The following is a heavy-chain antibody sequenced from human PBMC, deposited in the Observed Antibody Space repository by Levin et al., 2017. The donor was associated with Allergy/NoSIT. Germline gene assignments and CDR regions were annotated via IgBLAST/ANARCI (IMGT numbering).Heavy chain of an antibody. CDR1: GGSISSYY. J-gene: IGHJ4*02. V-gene: IGHV4-59*08. CDR3: ARTGYSSGPDY. Sequence: SCTVSGGSISSYYWSWIRQPPGKGLEWIGYIYYSGSTNYNPSLKSRVTISVDTSKNQFSLKLSSVTAADTAVYYCARTGYSSGPDYWGQGTLVTVSS. CDR2: IYYSGST. D-gene: IGHD6-19*01.